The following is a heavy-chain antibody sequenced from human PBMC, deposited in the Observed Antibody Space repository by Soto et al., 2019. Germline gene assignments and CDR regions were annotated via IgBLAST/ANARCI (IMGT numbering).Heavy chain of an antibody. CDR3: ARGRDSAFDI. CDR1: GDSVSSNGPA. Sequence: SQTLSLTCDISGDSVSSNGPAWNWIRQSPARGLEWLGRTYYRSKWYNDYEESLKSRLTINPDTSKNRFSLHLNSVTPEDTAVYFCARGRDSAFDIWGQGTMVTVSS. J-gene: IGHJ3*02. CDR2: TYYRSKWYN. V-gene: IGHV6-1*01.